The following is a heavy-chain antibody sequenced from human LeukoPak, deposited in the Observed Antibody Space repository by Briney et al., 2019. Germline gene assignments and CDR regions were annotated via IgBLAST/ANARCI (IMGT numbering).Heavy chain of an antibody. J-gene: IGHJ4*02. CDR2: INAYHGDT. CDR1: GYTFTSYD. Sequence: ASVKVSCKASGYTFTSYDTSWVRQAPGQGLEWMGLINAYHGDTKYAQKVQGRVTMTTDTSTSTAYMELRNLTSDDTAVYYCARGGSSYGSGKSEADYWGQGTLVTVSS. V-gene: IGHV1-18*01. D-gene: IGHD3-10*01. CDR3: ARGGSSYGSGKSEADY.